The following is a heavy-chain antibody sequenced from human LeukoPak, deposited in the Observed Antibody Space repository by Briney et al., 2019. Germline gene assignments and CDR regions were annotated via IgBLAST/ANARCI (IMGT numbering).Heavy chain of an antibody. D-gene: IGHD1-26*01. V-gene: IGHV4-59*08. CDR1: GGSISSYY. CDR2: IYYSGST. Sequence: PSETLSLTCTVSGGSISSYYWSWIRQPPGKGLEWIGYIYYSGSTNYNPSLKSRVTISVDTSKNQFSLKLSSVTAADTAVYYCARHPPPLGVRRFDPWGQGTLVTVSS. J-gene: IGHJ5*02. CDR3: ARHPPPLGVRRFDP.